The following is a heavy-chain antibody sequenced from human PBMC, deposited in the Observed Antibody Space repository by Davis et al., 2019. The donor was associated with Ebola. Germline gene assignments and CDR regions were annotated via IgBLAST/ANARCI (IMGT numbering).Heavy chain of an antibody. Sequence: GESLKISCAASGFTFDNYAMSWVRQAPGRGLEWVAFVRSHGSDDHYADSVKGRFTISRDNSKNTLYLQMNSLRPEDTAVYYCARDSDDYSFDYWGQGTLVTVSS. CDR2: VRSHGSDD. CDR1: GFTFDNYA. CDR3: ARDSDDYSFDY. D-gene: IGHD4-11*01. V-gene: IGHV3-30*02. J-gene: IGHJ4*02.